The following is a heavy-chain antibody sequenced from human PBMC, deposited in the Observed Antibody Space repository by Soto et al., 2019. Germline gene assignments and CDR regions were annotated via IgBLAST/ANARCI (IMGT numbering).Heavy chain of an antibody. Sequence: QVQLVESGGGVVQPGRSLRLSCAASGFTFSSYGMHWVRQAPGKGLEWVAVISYDGSNKYYADSVKGRFIISRDNSKNTLYLQMNSLRAEDTAVYYCAKSQPRTALRGGGLDYWGQGTLVTVSS. D-gene: IGHD5-18*01. CDR3: AKSQPRTALRGGGLDY. J-gene: IGHJ4*02. CDR2: ISYDGSNK. V-gene: IGHV3-30*18. CDR1: GFTFSSYG.